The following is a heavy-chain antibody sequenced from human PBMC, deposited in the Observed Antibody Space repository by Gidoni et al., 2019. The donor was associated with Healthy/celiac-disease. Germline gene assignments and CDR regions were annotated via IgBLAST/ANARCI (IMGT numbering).Heavy chain of an antibody. V-gene: IGHV3-15*01. J-gene: IGHJ5*02. D-gene: IGHD3-10*01. CDR3: VVSITPDP. CDR1: GFTFSNAW. Sequence: EVQLVESGGGLVKPGGSLRLYCAASGFTFSNAWMSWVRQAPGKGLEWVGRIKSKPDGGTTDYAAPVKGRFTISRDDSKNTLYRQMNSLKTEDTAVYYCVVSITPDPWGQGTLVTVSS. CDR2: IKSKPDGGTT.